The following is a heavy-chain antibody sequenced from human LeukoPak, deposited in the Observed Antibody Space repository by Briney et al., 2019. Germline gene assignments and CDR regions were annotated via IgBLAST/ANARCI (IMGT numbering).Heavy chain of an antibody. V-gene: IGHV3-30-3*01. CDR2: ISYDGSNK. CDR3: ASLIAARWAIWFDP. D-gene: IGHD6-6*01. CDR1: GFTFSSYA. Sequence: GRSLRLSCAASGFTFSSYAMHWVRQAPGKGLEWVAVISYDGSNKYYADSVKGRFTISRDNSKNTLYLQMNSLRAEDTAVYYCASLIAARWAIWFDPWGQGTLVTVSS. J-gene: IGHJ5*02.